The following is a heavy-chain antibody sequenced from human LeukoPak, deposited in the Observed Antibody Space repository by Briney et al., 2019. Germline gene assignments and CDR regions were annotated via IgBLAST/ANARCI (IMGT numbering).Heavy chain of an antibody. V-gene: IGHV6-1*01. CDR1: GDIVSSNSAG. Sequence: SQTLSLTCAISGDIVSSNSAGWNWIRLSPSRGLEWLGMTYYRSKWYNDYAVSVKSRIAINPETSKNQFSLQLTSVTPEDTAVYYCARVSSSWSPSLSVTHYFDSWGQGALVTVSS. D-gene: IGHD6-6*01. J-gene: IGHJ4*02. CDR3: ARVSSSWSPSLSVTHYFDS. CDR2: TYYRSKWYN.